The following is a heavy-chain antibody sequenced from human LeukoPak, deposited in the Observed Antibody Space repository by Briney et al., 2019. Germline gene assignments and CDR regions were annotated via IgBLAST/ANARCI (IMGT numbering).Heavy chain of an antibody. CDR3: ARDPGRSSWPDAFDI. CDR2: IYSGGST. CDR1: GFTVSSNY. V-gene: IGHV3-66*02. D-gene: IGHD6-13*01. J-gene: IGHJ3*02. Sequence: GGSLRLSCAASGFTVSSNYMSWVRQAPGKGLEWVSVIYSGGSTYCADSVKGRFTISRDNSKNTLYLQMNSLRAEDTAVYYCARDPGRSSWPDAFDIWGQGTMVTVSS.